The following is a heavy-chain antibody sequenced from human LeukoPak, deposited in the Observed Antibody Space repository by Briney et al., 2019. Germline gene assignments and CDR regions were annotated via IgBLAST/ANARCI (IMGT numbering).Heavy chain of an antibody. Sequence: GGSLRLSCAASGFTFSDAWLSWVRQPPGQGLEWVGRIKSKTEGGTTDYAAPVKGRFIISRDDSRNTLYLQMNSLKTEDAAVYYCTTETSSRDDYWGQGTLVTVSS. CDR3: TTETSSRDDY. CDR2: IKSKTEGGTT. J-gene: IGHJ4*02. CDR1: GFTFSDAW. V-gene: IGHV3-15*01. D-gene: IGHD2-2*01.